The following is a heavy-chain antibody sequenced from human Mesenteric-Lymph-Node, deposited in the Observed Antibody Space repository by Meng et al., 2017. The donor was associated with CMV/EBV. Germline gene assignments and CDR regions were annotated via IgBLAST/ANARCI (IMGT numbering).Heavy chain of an antibody. CDR3: ARGKQGSSWSRYFDL. J-gene: IGHJ2*01. CDR1: GNTLSDYD. D-gene: IGHD6-13*01. CDR2: MNPNSGNT. V-gene: IGHV1-8*03. Sequence: SGNTLSDYDINWVRQATGQGLEWMGWMNPNSGNTGYAQDFQGRVTITRNTPLNTVYMELSSLTSEDTAVYYCARGKQGSSWSRYFDLWGRGTLVTVSS.